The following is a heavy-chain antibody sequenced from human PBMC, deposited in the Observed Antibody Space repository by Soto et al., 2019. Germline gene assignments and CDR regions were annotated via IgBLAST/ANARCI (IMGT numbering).Heavy chain of an antibody. CDR3: ARALRYYYHSRGYRFDP. CDR2: IYYSGST. V-gene: IGHV4-59*01. J-gene: IGHJ5*02. CDR1: GGSISSYY. Sequence: SDTLSLTCTVSGGSISSYYWSWIRQPPGKGLEWIGYIYYSGSTNYNPSLKSRVTISVDTSKNQFSLKLSSVTAADTAVYYCARALRYYYHSRGYRFDPWCAGSLVTLFS. D-gene: IGHD3-22*01.